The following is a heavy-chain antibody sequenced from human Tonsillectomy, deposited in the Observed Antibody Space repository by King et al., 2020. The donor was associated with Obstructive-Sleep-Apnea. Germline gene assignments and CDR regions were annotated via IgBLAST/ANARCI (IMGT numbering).Heavy chain of an antibody. J-gene: IGHJ4*02. CDR1: GFTFSSYG. V-gene: IGHV3-30*02. D-gene: IGHD1-7*01. Sequence: HVQLVESGGGVVQPGRSLRLSCEASGFTFSSYGMHWVRQAPGKGLEWVSFIRYDVNNKYYAGSVKGRFTISRDNPKNTLYLQMDDLRTEDTAVYYCAKDAAITGTLDYWGQGILVTVSS. CDR2: IRYDVNNK. CDR3: AKDAAITGTLDY.